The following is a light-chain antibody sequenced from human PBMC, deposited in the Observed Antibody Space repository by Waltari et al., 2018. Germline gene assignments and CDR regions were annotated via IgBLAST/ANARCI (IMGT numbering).Light chain of an antibody. J-gene: IGKJ4*01. CDR2: SAS. V-gene: IGKV1-39*01. CDR3: QQTYSAFLS. CDR1: QRINNY. Sequence: DIQMTQSPSSLSASVGDRVTITCRASQRINNYVNWYHQKPGKAPNLLIYSASTLHVGVPSRFSGSGYGTDFTLTISSLQTEDFGTYYCQQTYSAFLSFGGGTRVEV.